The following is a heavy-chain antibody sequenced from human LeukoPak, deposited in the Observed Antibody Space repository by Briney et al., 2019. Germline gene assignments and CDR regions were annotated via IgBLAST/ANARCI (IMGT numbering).Heavy chain of an antibody. CDR3: ARDTVTIFRYFDY. Sequence: SETLSLTCTVSGGSISSGGYYWSWIRQPPGKGLEWIGYIYHSGSTYYNPSLKSRVTISVDRSKNQFSLKLSSVTAADTAVYYCARDTVTIFRYFDYWGQGTLVTVSS. V-gene: IGHV4-30-2*01. CDR1: GGSISSGGYY. D-gene: IGHD3-3*01. J-gene: IGHJ4*02. CDR2: IYHSGST.